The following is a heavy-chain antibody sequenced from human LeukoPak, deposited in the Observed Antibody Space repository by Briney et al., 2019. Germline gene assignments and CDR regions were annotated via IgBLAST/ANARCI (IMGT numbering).Heavy chain of an antibody. J-gene: IGHJ4*02. Sequence: PGGSVTLSCAASGFTFSSYWLHWVRQAPGKGLVWVARINSDGSSTSYADSVKGRFTISRDNAKNTLFLQMNSLRAEDTAVYYCAAVVGSGSYYDYWGQGALVTVSS. CDR1: GFTFSSYW. D-gene: IGHD1-26*01. CDR2: INSDGSST. CDR3: AAVVGSGSYYDY. V-gene: IGHV3-74*01.